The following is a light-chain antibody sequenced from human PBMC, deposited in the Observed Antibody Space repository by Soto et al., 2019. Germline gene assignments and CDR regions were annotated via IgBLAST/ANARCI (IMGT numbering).Light chain of an antibody. CDR1: QSISSW. Sequence: DIQMTQSPSTLSASVGDRVTITCRASQSISSWLAWYQQKPGKAPKLLIYDASSLESGVQSRFSGSRSVTEFTLTISSLQTDDCATYYGQQYNSYSRTFGHGTKVESK. V-gene: IGKV1-5*01. CDR2: DAS. J-gene: IGKJ1*01. CDR3: QQYNSYSRT.